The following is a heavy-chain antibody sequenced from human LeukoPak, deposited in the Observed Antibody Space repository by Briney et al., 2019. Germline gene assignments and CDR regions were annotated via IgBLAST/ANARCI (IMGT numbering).Heavy chain of an antibody. Sequence: GGSLRLSCAASGFTFSSYSMNWVHQAPGKGLEWVSSISSSSSYIYYADSVKGRFTISRDNAKNSLYLQMNSLRAEDTAVYYCARDHLHCSSTSCYTGEYDYWGQGTLVTVSS. CDR1: GFTFSSYS. CDR2: ISSSSSYI. J-gene: IGHJ4*02. V-gene: IGHV3-21*01. CDR3: ARDHLHCSSTSCYTGEYDY. D-gene: IGHD2-2*02.